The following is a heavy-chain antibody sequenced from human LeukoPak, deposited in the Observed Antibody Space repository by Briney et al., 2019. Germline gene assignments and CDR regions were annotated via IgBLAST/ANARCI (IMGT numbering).Heavy chain of an antibody. D-gene: IGHD3-10*01. CDR1: GFTFSSYS. CDR3: ARDLGYYYGSGSYDY. Sequence: GGSLRLSCAASGFTFSSYSMNWVRQAPGKGLEWVSAISGSGGSTYYADSVKGRFTISRDNSKNTLYLQMNSLRAEDTALYHCARDLGYYYGSGSYDYWGQGTLVTVSS. V-gene: IGHV3-23*01. CDR2: ISGSGGST. J-gene: IGHJ4*02.